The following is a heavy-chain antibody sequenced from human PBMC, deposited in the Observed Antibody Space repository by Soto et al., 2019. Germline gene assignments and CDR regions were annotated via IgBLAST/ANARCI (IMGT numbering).Heavy chain of an antibody. Sequence: QVQLQQWGAGLLKPSETLSLTCAVYGGSFSGYQWSWIRQTPGKGLEWIGAINDSGNINYNPSLKSRVTRLLDTPKKQISLKLSSVTAADSAVYYCARGVILWFGELSRRGGYHYYMDVWGKGTTVTVSS. V-gene: IGHV4-34*01. CDR1: GGSFSGYQ. D-gene: IGHD3-10*01. J-gene: IGHJ6*03. CDR2: INDSGNI. CDR3: ARGVILWFGELSRRGGYHYYMDV.